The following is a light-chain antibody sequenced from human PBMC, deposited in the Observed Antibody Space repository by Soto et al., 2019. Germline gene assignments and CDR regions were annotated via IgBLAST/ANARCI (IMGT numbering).Light chain of an antibody. CDR3: QQYYSTPWT. V-gene: IGKV4-1*01. CDR2: WAS. J-gene: IGKJ1*01. CDR1: QSVLYSSNNKNY. Sequence: DIVMTQSPDYLAVSLGERATINCKSSQSVLYSSNNKNYLAWYQQKPGQPPRLLIYWASTRESGVPDRFSGSGSGTDFTLTISSLQAEDVAVYYCQQYYSTPWTFGQGNKVEIK.